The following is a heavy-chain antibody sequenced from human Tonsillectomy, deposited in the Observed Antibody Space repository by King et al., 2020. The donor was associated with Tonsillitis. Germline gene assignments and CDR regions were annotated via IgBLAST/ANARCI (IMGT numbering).Heavy chain of an antibody. V-gene: IGHV4-31*11. CDR3: ARGNYDILTGPWYYFDY. Sequence: VQLQESGPGLVKPSQTLSLTCAVSGGSITIDGFYWSWIRQHPGKGLEWIGNIYHRGSTYYNPSLKSRVTISVDTSKNQFSLKLNSVTAADTAVYYCARGNYDILTGPWYYFDYWGRGTLAT. CDR1: GGSITIDGFY. J-gene: IGHJ4*02. D-gene: IGHD3-9*01. CDR2: IYHRGST.